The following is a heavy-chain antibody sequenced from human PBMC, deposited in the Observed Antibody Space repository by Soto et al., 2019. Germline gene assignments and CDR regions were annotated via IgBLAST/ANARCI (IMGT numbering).Heavy chain of an antibody. Sequence: SVTMSLWSHVSEATMEYVYGRWIWEPPGKRLEWIRFTFHSGNAKHNPSLKSRVTIPIHTSKSQFSLSLDSLTAADAAVYFCARAYAPTLPFDYWALGTLVTVSS. CDR3: ARAYAPTLPFDY. CDR1: EATMEYVY. D-gene: IGHD2-2*01. V-gene: IGHV4-59*01. J-gene: IGHJ4*01. CDR2: TFHSGNA.